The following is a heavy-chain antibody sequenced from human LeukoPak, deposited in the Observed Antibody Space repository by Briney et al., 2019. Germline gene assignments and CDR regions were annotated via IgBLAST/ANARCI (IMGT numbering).Heavy chain of an antibody. CDR2: ISGSGA. D-gene: IGHD1-26*01. J-gene: IGHJ4*02. Sequence: QPGGSLRLSCTTPKFNFHNYGLTWVRQAPGKELEWVSSISGSGAQYAASVQGRFTISRDNSKNTLYLQMNSLRAEDTAVYYCAKEYRGSYCFDYWGQGTLVTVSS. CDR3: AKEYRGSYCFDY. CDR1: KFNFHNYG. V-gene: IGHV3-23*01.